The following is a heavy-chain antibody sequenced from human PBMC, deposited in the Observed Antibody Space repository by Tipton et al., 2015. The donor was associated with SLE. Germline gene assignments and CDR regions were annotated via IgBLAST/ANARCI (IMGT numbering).Heavy chain of an antibody. V-gene: IGHV4-59*11. J-gene: IGHJ4*02. D-gene: IGHD5-18*01. CDR1: GGSISSHY. Sequence: TLSLTCTVSGGSISSHYWSWIRQPPGKGLEWIGYIYYSGSTNYNPSLKSRVTISVDTSKNQFSLKLSSVTAADTAVYYCARVTGEYSPFDYWGQGTLVTVSS. CDR3: ARVTGEYSPFDY. CDR2: IYYSGST.